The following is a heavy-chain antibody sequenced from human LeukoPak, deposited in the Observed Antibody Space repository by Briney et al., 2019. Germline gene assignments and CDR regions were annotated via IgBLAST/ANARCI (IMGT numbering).Heavy chain of an antibody. D-gene: IGHD3-22*01. V-gene: IGHV1-69*04. CDR3: ARGLVVINYYYGMDV. Sequence: ASVKVSCKASGGTFSSYAISWVRQAPGQGLEWMGGIIPILGIANYAQKFQGRVTITADKSTSTAYMELSSLRSEDTAVYYCARGLVVINYYYGMDVWGQGTTVTVSS. CDR1: GGTFSSYA. J-gene: IGHJ6*02. CDR2: IIPILGIA.